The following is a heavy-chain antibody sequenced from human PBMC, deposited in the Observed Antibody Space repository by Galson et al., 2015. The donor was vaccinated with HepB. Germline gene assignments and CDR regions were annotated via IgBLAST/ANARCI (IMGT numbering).Heavy chain of an antibody. CDR3: ATTKIRYDNSAYWFY. CDR1: GFTFSNYW. V-gene: IGHV3-7*03. D-gene: IGHD3-22*01. CDR2: IKQDGSEK. Sequence: SLRLSCAASGFTFSNYWMTWVRQAPGKGLEWVANIKQDGSEKYYVDSVKGRFTISRDNAKNSLYLQMNSLRAADTAVYYCATTKIRYDNSAYWFYWGQGTLVTVSS. J-gene: IGHJ4*02.